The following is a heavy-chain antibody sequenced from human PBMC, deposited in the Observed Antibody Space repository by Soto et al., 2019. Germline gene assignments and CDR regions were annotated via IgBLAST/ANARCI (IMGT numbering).Heavy chain of an antibody. D-gene: IGHD3-22*01. J-gene: IGHJ6*02. V-gene: IGHV1-69*02. CDR2: IIPILGIA. CDR1: GGTFSSYT. Sequence: QVQLVQSGAEVKKPGSSVKVSCKASGGTFSSYTISWVRQAPGQGLEWMGRIIPILGIANYAQKFQGRVTVTADKSTSTAYMELSSLRSEDTAVYYCARGDRPYYDSGDGGDYYYYGMDVWGQGTTVTVSS. CDR3: ARGDRPYYDSGDGGDYYYYGMDV.